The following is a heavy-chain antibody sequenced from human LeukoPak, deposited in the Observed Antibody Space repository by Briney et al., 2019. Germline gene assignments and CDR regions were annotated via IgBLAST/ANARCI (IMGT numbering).Heavy chain of an antibody. CDR3: ARLSYYYDSSGSSIEYFQH. CDR1: GFTFSSYW. D-gene: IGHD3-22*01. Sequence: PGGSLRLSCAASGFTFSSYWMHWVRQAPGKGLVWVSRINSDGSSTSYADSVKGRFTISRDNAKNTLYLQMNSLRAEDTAVYYCARLSYYYDSSGSSIEYFQHWGQGTLVTVSS. J-gene: IGHJ1*01. V-gene: IGHV3-74*01. CDR2: INSDGSST.